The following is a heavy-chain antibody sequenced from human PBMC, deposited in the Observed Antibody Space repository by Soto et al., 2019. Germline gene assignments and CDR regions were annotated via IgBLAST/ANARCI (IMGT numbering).Heavy chain of an antibody. V-gene: IGHV4-38-2*01. J-gene: IGHJ4*02. CDR2: IYHSGST. Sequence: SETLSLTCAVSGYSISSGYYWGWIRQPPGKGLEWIGSIYHSGSTYYNPSLKSRVTISVDTSKNQFSLKLSSVTAADTAVYYCARGPGYSSGWDFDYWGQGTLVTVSS. CDR3: ARGPGYSSGWDFDY. CDR1: GYSISSGYY. D-gene: IGHD6-19*01.